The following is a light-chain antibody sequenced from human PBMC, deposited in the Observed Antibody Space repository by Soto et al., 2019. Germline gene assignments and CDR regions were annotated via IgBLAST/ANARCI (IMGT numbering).Light chain of an antibody. Sequence: EIVMTQSPATLSVSPGERATLSCRASQSVSSNLAWYQQKPGQAPRLLIYGASTMATGIPARFSGSGSGTEFTLTISSLQSEEFAVYYCQQYNNWPPMYTFGQGTKLEIK. CDR2: GAS. CDR3: QQYNNWPPMYT. J-gene: IGKJ2*01. CDR1: QSVSSN. V-gene: IGKV3-15*01.